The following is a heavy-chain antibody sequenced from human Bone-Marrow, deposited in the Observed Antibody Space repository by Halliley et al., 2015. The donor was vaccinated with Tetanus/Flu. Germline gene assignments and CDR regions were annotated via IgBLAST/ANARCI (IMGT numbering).Heavy chain of an antibody. Sequence: SYISGSGSTIFYADSVKGRFTISRDNAKTSLHLQMNSLRAEDTAVYYCARLPQSTVYSYSGLDVWGQGTTVTVSS. CDR3: ARLPQSTVYSYSGLDV. V-gene: IGHV3-48*03. J-gene: IGHJ6*02. D-gene: IGHD2-21*01. CDR2: ISGSGSTI.